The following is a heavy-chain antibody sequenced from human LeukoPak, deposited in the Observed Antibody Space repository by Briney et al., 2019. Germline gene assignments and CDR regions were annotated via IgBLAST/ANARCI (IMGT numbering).Heavy chain of an antibody. CDR3: ASTTTVTLLFDY. D-gene: IGHD4-17*01. CDR1: GDSVSSNSVA. Sequence: SQTLSLTCAISGDSVSSNSVAWNWIRQSPSRGLEWLGSTYYRSKWYNDYALSVKSRITINPDTSKNQFSLQLNSVTPEDTAVYYCASTTTVTLLFDYWGQGTLVTVSS. CDR2: TYYRSKWYN. V-gene: IGHV6-1*01. J-gene: IGHJ4*02.